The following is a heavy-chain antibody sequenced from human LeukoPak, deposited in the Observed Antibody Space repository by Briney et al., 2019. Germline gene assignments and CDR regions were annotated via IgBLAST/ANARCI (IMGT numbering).Heavy chain of an antibody. D-gene: IGHD6-13*01. J-gene: IGHJ4*02. CDR2: INTSGST. CDR1: GGSISSGSYF. CDR3: AREGYTSSWYSGYYYFDY. Sequence: SSETLSLTCTVSGGSISSGSYFWTWIRQPAGEGLEWIGRINTSGSTNYNPSLKSRVTISVDTYKNQLSLRLSSVTAADTAVFYCAREGYTSSWYSGYYYFDYWGQGTLVTVSS. V-gene: IGHV4-61*02.